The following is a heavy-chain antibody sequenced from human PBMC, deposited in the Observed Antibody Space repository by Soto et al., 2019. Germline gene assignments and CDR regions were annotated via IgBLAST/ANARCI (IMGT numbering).Heavy chain of an antibody. CDR1: GYSFTSYG. Sequence: QVQLVQSGAEVKKPGASVKVSCKASGYSFTSYGITWVRQAPGQGLEWMGWISAYNGNTKYAQKLQGRVTMTTDTSTSTAYLELRSLRSGDTAVDYCARDLAVALIDYWGQGTLVTVSS. V-gene: IGHV1-18*01. CDR2: ISAYNGNT. CDR3: ARDLAVALIDY. D-gene: IGHD6-19*01. J-gene: IGHJ4*02.